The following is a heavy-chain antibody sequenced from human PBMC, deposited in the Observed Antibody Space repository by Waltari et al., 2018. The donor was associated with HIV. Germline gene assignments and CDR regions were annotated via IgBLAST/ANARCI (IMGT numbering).Heavy chain of an antibody. CDR1: GFTLSHEW. D-gene: IGHD1-26*01. CDR3: VGDRGTY. J-gene: IGHJ4*02. Sequence: QLVESGGGLVQPGGSLRLSCAGSGFTLSHEWMNWVRQAPGKGPGWVAIITQDGRAIYYVDSVKGRFTISRDSAKKSLYLQMNNLRVEDTAVYYCVGDRGTYWGQGTLVTVSS. V-gene: IGHV3-7*01. CDR2: ITQDGRAI.